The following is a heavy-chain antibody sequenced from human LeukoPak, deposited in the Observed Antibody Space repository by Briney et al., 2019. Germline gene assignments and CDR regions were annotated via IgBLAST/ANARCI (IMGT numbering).Heavy chain of an antibody. Sequence: ASVKVSCKASGYTFTSYGISWVRQAPGQGLEWMGWINPNSGGTNYAQKFQGRVTMTRDTSISTAYMELSRLRSDDTAVYYCARDGVVVVADGNYYFDYWGQGTLVTVSS. J-gene: IGHJ4*02. CDR3: ARDGVVVVADGNYYFDY. D-gene: IGHD2-15*01. CDR1: GYTFTSYG. CDR2: INPNSGGT. V-gene: IGHV1-2*02.